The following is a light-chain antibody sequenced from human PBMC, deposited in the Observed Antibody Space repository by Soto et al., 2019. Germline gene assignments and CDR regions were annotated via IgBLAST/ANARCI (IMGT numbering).Light chain of an antibody. CDR2: GAS. CDR1: QSVSSSY. J-gene: IGKJ1*01. V-gene: IGKV3-20*01. CDR3: QQYDNWPRT. Sequence: EIVLTQSPGTLSLSPGERATHSCRASQSVSSSYLAWYQQKPGQAPRLLIYGASSRATGIPDRFSGSGSGTDFTLTISSLQSEDFAVYYCQQYDNWPRTFGQGTKVDIK.